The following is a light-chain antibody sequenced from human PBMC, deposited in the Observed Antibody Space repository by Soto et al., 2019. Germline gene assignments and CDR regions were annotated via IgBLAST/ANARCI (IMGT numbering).Light chain of an antibody. V-gene: IGKV3-15*01. CDR3: QQYNKWPLFT. CDR1: QSVGTN. Sequence: ERVMTQSPATLSVSPGERATLSCRASQSVGTNLAWYQQRPGQAPRLLIYGASTRATGIPARFSGSGSGKEFTLTISSLQSEDFALYYCQQYNKWPLFTFGPGNRVDIK. J-gene: IGKJ3*01. CDR2: GAS.